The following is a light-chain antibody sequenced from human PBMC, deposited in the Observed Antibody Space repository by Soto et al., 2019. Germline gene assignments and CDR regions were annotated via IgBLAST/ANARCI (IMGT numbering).Light chain of an antibody. Sequence: EIVLTQSPGTLSLSPGERATLSCRASQSVSSSYLAWYQQKPGQAPRLLIYGASSRATGIPDRFSGSGSGTDFTLTSRRLEPEDFAVYYCQQYGSSPFTFGPGPKVDIK. V-gene: IGKV3-20*01. J-gene: IGKJ3*01. CDR2: GAS. CDR1: QSVSSSY. CDR3: QQYGSSPFT.